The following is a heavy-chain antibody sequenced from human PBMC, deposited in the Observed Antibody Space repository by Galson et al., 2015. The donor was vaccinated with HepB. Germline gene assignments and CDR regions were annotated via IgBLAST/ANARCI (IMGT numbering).Heavy chain of an antibody. J-gene: IGHJ3*02. Sequence: SVKVSCKASGGTFSSCAISWVRQAPGQGLEWMGGIIPIFGTANYAQKFQGRVTITADESTSTAYMELSSLRSEDTAVYYCARRGVSAWDAFDIWGQGTMVTVSS. CDR3: ARRGVSAWDAFDI. V-gene: IGHV1-69*13. CDR1: GGTFSSCA. D-gene: IGHD6-13*01. CDR2: IIPIFGTA.